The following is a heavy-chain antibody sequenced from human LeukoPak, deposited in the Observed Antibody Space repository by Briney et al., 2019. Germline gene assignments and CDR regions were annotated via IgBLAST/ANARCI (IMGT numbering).Heavy chain of an antibody. CDR1: GGTFSSYA. J-gene: IGHJ3*02. Sequence: GASVKVSCKASGGTFSSYAISWVRQAPGQGLEWMGGITPIFGTANYAQKFQGRVTITTDESTSTAYMELSSLRSEDTAVYYCARVGYYYDSSGYYHDAFDIWGQGTMVTVSS. CDR3: ARVGYYYDSSGYYHDAFDI. V-gene: IGHV1-69*05. CDR2: ITPIFGTA. D-gene: IGHD3-22*01.